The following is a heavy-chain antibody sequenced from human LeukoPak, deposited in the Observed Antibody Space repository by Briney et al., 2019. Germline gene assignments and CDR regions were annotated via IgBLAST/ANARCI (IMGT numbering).Heavy chain of an antibody. Sequence: ASVKVSCKTSGYTFTTYHINWVRQATGQGLEWLGWMNPYSGDRGYAQKFQGRLSITSDTSISTAYMEPSSLRSDDTAVYFCARTTSLTASGYDYWGQGTLVTVSS. D-gene: IGHD4-17*01. CDR1: GYTFTTYH. CDR2: MNPYSGDR. CDR3: ARTTSLTASGYDY. V-gene: IGHV1-8*03. J-gene: IGHJ4*02.